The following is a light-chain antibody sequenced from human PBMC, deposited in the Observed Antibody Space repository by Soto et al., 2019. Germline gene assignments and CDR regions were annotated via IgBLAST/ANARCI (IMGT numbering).Light chain of an antibody. Sequence: DIQMTQSPASLSASVGDRVTITCQATHDIRGFLNWYQQKPGKAPELLIYDASDLETGVPSRFSGGGSGTDYTLTISSLQPEDIATDYCQQYDHPPLTFGPGTRL. CDR2: DAS. CDR1: HDIRGF. CDR3: QQYDHPPLT. V-gene: IGKV1-33*01. J-gene: IGKJ5*01.